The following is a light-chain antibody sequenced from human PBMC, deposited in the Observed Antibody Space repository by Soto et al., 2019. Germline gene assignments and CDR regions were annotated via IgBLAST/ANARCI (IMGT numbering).Light chain of an antibody. V-gene: IGKV3-20*01. Sequence: EIVLTQSPGTLSLSPGERATLSCRASQSVSSSYLAWYQQKPGQAPRPLIYGASSRATVIPDRFSGSGSGTDFTLTISILEPEDCAVYYWLQYGSSPYTFGQGTKLEIK. CDR2: GAS. J-gene: IGKJ2*01. CDR3: LQYGSSPYT. CDR1: QSVSSSY.